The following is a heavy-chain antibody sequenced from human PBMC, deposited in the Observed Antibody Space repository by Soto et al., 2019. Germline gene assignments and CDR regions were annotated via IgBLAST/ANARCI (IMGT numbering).Heavy chain of an antibody. CDR2: SSGGGVII. CDR1: GFTFSDHY. D-gene: IGHD6-25*01. CDR3: SRDSRGAAY. Sequence: PGGALRLSCAASGFTFSDHYMTWIRQAPGKGPGWRSYSSGGGVIISYADSMKGRFIISRVNAKRSLYLQINSLTVENTAVYYFSRDSRGAAYWGQGTLVTVSS. J-gene: IGHJ4*02. V-gene: IGHV3-11*01.